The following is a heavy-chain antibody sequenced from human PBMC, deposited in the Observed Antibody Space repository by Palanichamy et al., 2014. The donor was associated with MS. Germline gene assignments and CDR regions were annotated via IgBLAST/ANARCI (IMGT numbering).Heavy chain of an antibody. V-gene: IGHV4-59*11. CDR1: GDSISSHY. J-gene: IGHJ4*02. CDR2: IYYSGST. Sequence: QVQLQESGPGLVKPSETLSLTCTVSGDSISSHYWNWIRQPPGKGLEWIGYIYYSGSTHYNPSLRSRVTISVDTSKNQFFLNLRSVTPADTAVYYCARSNWNYPDYWGQGTLATVSS. D-gene: IGHD1-7*01. CDR3: ARSNWNYPDY.